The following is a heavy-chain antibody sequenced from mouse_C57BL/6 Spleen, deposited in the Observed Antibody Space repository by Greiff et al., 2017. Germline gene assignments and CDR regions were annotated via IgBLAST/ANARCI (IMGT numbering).Heavy chain of an antibody. CDR3: ARQIYYYGSSFPWFAY. CDR1: GFTFSSYG. Sequence: EVKLVESGGDLVKPGGSLKLSCAASGFTFSSYGMSWVRQTPDKRLEWVATISSGGSYPYYPDSVKGRFTISRDNAKNTLYLQMSSLKSEDTAMYYCARQIYYYGSSFPWFAYWGQGTLVTVSA. D-gene: IGHD1-1*01. J-gene: IGHJ3*01. V-gene: IGHV5-6*02. CDR2: ISSGGSYP.